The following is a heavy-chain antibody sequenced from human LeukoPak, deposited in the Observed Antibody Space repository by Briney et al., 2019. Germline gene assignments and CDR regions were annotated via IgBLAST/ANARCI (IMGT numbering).Heavy chain of an antibody. J-gene: IGHJ4*02. V-gene: IGHV4-59*01. D-gene: IGHD5-24*01. CDR3: ARALRWLQHNDY. Sequence: SETLSLTCTVSGGSISSYYWSWIRQPPGKGLEWIGYIYYSGSTNYNPSLKSRVTISVDTSKNQFSLKLSSVAAADTAGYYCARALRWLQHNDYWGQGTLVTVSS. CDR1: GGSISSYY. CDR2: IYYSGST.